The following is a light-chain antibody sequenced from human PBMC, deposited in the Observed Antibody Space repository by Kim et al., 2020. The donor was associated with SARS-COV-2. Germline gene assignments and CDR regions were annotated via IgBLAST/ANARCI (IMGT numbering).Light chain of an antibody. CDR3: QQYISYPRT. Sequence: ASGGDRVAIACRAGQAISNYLAWFQQKPGKAPKSLIYLASNLQGGVPSRFSGSGSGTDFTLTISSLQPEDFGTYYCQQYISYPRTFGQGTKVDIK. J-gene: IGKJ1*01. V-gene: IGKV1-16*01. CDR2: LAS. CDR1: QAISNY.